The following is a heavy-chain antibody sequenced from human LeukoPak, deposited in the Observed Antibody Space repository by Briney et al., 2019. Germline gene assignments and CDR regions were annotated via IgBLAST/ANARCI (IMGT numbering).Heavy chain of an antibody. CDR1: GLTFSSYG. V-gene: IGHV3-30*03. CDR2: ISHDGSNK. D-gene: IGHD1-26*01. J-gene: IGHJ4*02. CDR3: ARDKVVGATTLDY. Sequence: GGSLRLSCAASGLTFSSYGMHWVRQAPGKGLEWVAVISHDGSNKYYADSVKGRFTISRDNSKNTLYLQMNSLRAEDSAVYYCARDKVVGATTLDYWGQGTLVTVSS.